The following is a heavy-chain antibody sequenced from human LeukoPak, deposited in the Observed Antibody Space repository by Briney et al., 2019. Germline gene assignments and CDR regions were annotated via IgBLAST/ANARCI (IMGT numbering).Heavy chain of an antibody. CDR1: GGSISSYY. CDR2: IYYSGST. Sequence: SETLSLTCTVSGGSISSYYWSWIRQPPGKGLEWIGYIYYSGSTNYNPSLKSRVTISVDTSKNQFSLKLSSVTAADTAVYHCARHIRNNYDSSGYYSTWGQGTLVTVSS. V-gene: IGHV4-59*08. J-gene: IGHJ5*02. CDR3: ARHIRNNYDSSGYYST. D-gene: IGHD3-22*01.